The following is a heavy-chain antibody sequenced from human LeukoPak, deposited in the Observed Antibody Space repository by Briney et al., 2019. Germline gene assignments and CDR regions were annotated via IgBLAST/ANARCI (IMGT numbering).Heavy chain of an antibody. CDR2: IWDDGSNK. CDR3: ARAGPPNDYGDYNAYFDY. V-gene: IGHV3-33*01. D-gene: IGHD4-17*01. J-gene: IGHJ4*02. CDR1: GFTFSSYG. Sequence: GGSLRLSCAASGFTFSSYGMHWIRQAPGKGLEWVAVIWDDGSNKYYAASVKGRFTISRDNSKNTLYLQMNSLRAEDTAVYYCARAGPPNDYGDYNAYFDYWGQGTLVTVSS.